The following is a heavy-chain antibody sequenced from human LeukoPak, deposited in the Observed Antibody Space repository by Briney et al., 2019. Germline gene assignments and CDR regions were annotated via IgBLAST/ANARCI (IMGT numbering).Heavy chain of an antibody. CDR1: GYTFTGYY. J-gene: IGHJ4*02. CDR3: ARDLGLFPLDY. V-gene: IGHV1-46*01. Sequence: ASVKVSCKASGYTFTGYYMHWVRQAPGQGLEWMGIINPSGGSTSYAQKFQGRVTMTRDTSTSTVYMELSSLRSEDTAVYYCARDLGLFPLDYWGQGTLVTVSS. D-gene: IGHD3-10*02. CDR2: INPSGGST.